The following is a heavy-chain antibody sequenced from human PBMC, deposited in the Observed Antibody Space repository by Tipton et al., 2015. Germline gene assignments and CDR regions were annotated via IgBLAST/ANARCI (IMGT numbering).Heavy chain of an antibody. CDR1: SDSINKYY. CDR2: ISHSGNT. J-gene: IGHJ4*02. D-gene: IGHD2-21*02. V-gene: IGHV4-38-2*02. Sequence: TLSLTCTVSSDSINKYYWSWIRQPPGKELQWIGSISHSGNTYYNPSLKSRVTISVDTSKNQFSLKLSSVTAADTAVYYCARVLCGGDCYSVGDWGQGTLVTVSS. CDR3: ARVLCGGDCYSVGD.